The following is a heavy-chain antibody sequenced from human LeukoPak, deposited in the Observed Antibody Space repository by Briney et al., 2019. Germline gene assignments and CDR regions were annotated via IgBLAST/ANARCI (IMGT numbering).Heavy chain of an antibody. V-gene: IGHV5-51*01. CDR1: GYSFTSYW. D-gene: IGHD3-3*01. CDR3: ARPTDVLRFSNAFDI. CDR2: IYPGDSDT. Sequence: GESLKISCKGSGYSFTSYWIGWVRQMPGKGLEWMGIIYPGDSDTRYSPSFQGQVTISADKSISTAYLQWSSLKASDTAMYYCARPTDVLRFSNAFDIWGQGTMVTVSS. J-gene: IGHJ3*02.